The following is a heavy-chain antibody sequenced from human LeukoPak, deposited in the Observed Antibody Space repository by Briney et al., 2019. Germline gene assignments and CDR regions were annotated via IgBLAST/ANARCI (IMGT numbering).Heavy chain of an antibody. V-gene: IGHV4-61*05. Sequence: PSETLSLTCTVSGGSISSSSYYWGWIRQPPGKGLEWIGYIYYSGSTNYNPSLKSRVTISVDTSKNQFSLKLSSVTAADTAVYYCARSTSGYDSLVGYWGQGTLVTVSS. D-gene: IGHD5-12*01. CDR3: ARSTSGYDSLVGY. J-gene: IGHJ4*02. CDR1: GGSISSSSYY. CDR2: IYYSGST.